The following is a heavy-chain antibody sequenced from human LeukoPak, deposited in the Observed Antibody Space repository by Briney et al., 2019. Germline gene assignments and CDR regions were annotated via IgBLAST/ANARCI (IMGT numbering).Heavy chain of an antibody. V-gene: IGHV3-21*01. Sequence: GGSLRLSCAASGFTFSSYSMNWVRQAPGKGLEWVSSISSSSSYIYYADSVKGRFTISRDNAKNSLYLQLSSLRVEDTAVYYCARFLATWDYYYMDVWGTGTTVIVSS. J-gene: IGHJ6*03. CDR3: ARFLATWDYYYMDV. CDR2: ISSSSSYI. CDR1: GFTFSSYS. D-gene: IGHD3-3*01.